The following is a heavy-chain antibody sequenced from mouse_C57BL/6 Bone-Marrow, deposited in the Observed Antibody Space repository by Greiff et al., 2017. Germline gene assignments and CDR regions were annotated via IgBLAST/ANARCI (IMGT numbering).Heavy chain of an antibody. V-gene: IGHV1-69*01. CDR2: IDPSDSYT. CDR1: GYTFTSYW. CDR3: ARAGGLYAMDY. Sequence: QVQLQQPGAELVMPGASVKLSCKASGYTFTSYWMHWVKQRPGHGLEWIGEIDPSDSYTNYNQKFKGKSTLTVDKSSSTAYMQLSSLTAEDSAVYYCARAGGLYAMDYWGQGTSVTVSS. J-gene: IGHJ4*01.